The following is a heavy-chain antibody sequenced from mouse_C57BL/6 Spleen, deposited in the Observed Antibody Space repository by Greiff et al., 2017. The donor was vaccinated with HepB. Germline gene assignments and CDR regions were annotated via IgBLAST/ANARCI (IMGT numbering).Heavy chain of an antibody. V-gene: IGHV5-4*03. CDR2: ISDGGSYT. J-gene: IGHJ2*01. CDR3: ASEAPLFDY. Sequence: DVMLVESGGGLVKPGGSLKLSCAASGFTFSSYAMSWVRQTPEKRLEWVATISDGGSYTYYPDNVKGRFTISRDNAKNNLYLQMGHLKSEDTAMYCWASEAPLFDYWGQGTTLTVSS. CDR1: GFTFSSYA.